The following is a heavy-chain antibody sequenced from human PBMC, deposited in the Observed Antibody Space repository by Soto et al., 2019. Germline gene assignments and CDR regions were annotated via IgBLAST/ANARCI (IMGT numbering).Heavy chain of an antibody. V-gene: IGHV3-23*01. D-gene: IGHD1-26*01. CDR1: GFTFSNYA. CDR3: AKDQINRIVGASDAFDF. Sequence: EVQLLEFGGGLVQPGGSLRLSCAASGFTFSNYAMSWVRQAPGKGLEWVSSISDSGGSTYYADSVKGRFTISGDYSKNTLFLQMNSLSAEDTAVYYCAKDQINRIVGASDAFDFWGQGTMVTVSS. CDR2: ISDSGGST. J-gene: IGHJ3*01.